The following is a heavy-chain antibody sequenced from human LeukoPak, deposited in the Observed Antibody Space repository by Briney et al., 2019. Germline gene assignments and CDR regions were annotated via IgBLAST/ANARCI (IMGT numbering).Heavy chain of an antibody. D-gene: IGHD2-2*01. V-gene: IGHV1-8*03. Sequence: GGSVKKSCKTSGDTCSTYDINAGRQDTRHEGEWMGWMNSNSGNTGYAQKLQGRVTSTRNTSISTAYMELSSLRSEDTAVYYCERGGYCSSTSCPRAFDIWGQGTMVTVSS. CDR2: MNSNSGNT. J-gene: IGHJ3*02. CDR1: GDTCSTYD. CDR3: ERGGYCSSTSCPRAFDI.